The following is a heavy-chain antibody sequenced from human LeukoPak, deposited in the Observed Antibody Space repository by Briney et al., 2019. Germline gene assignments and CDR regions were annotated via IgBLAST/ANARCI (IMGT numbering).Heavy chain of an antibody. J-gene: IGHJ4*02. CDR1: GDSVSNYSAA. D-gene: IGHD7-27*01. Sequence: SQTPSLTCVISGDSVSNYSAAWEWIRQSPSRGLEWLGRTYYRSKWYTDYALSVKSRITVSPDTSKNQFSLQLNSVTPEDTAVYYCARSLRGTYLGALDYWGQGTLVTASS. CDR3: ARSLRGTYLGALDY. V-gene: IGHV6-1*01. CDR2: TYYRSKWYT.